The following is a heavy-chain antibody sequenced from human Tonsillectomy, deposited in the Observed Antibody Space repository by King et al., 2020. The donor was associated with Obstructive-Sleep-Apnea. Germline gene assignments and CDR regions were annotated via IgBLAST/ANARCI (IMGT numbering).Heavy chain of an antibody. J-gene: IGHJ5*02. V-gene: IGHV3-30*04. D-gene: IGHD2-15*01. CDR3: ATTPGGGYCSGGSCYWFDP. CDR2: ISYDGSNK. CDR1: GFTFSSYA. Sequence: VQLVESGGGVVQPGRSLRLSCAASGFTFSSYAMHWVRQAPGKGLEGVAVISYDGSNKYYADSVKGRFTISRDNSKNTLYLQMNSLRAEDTAVYYCATTPGGGYCSGGSCYWFDPWGQGTLVTVSS.